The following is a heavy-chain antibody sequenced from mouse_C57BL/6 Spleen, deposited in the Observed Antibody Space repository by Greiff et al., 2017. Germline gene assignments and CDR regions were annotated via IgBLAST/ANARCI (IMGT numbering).Heavy chain of an antibody. Sequence: EVQLVESEGGLVQPGSSMKLSCTASGFTFSDYYMAWVRQVPEKGLEWVANINYDGSSTYYLDSLKSRFIISRDNAKNILYLQMSSLKSEDTATYYCARDRDGWYAMDYWGQGTSGTVSS. V-gene: IGHV5-16*01. D-gene: IGHD2-3*01. CDR1: GFTFSDYY. J-gene: IGHJ4*01. CDR3: ARDRDGWYAMDY. CDR2: INYDGSST.